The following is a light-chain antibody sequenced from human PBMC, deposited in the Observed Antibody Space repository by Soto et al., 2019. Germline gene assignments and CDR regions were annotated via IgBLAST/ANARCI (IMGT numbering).Light chain of an antibody. CDR3: AAWDVSFVV. V-gene: IGLV1-44*01. CDR1: SSNIGTNT. Sequence: QPVLTQAPSASGTPGQGITISCSGGSSNIGTNTVTWYQQLPGTAPRLLIYSDNQRPSGVPDRFSGSKSGTSASLAISGLQSEDEADYYCAAWDVSFVVFGGGTKVTVL. J-gene: IGLJ2*01. CDR2: SDN.